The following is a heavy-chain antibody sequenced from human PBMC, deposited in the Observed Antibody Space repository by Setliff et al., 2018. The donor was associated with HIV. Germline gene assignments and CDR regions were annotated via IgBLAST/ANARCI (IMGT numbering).Heavy chain of an antibody. V-gene: IGHV1-18*01. CDR3: ARVLPRPDFWSGFSASGLGSWFDP. Sequence: ASVKVSCKASGYIFSNYGITWVRQAPGQGLEWMGWISGYNGNTNYAQKLQGRVTMTTDTSTSTAYMELRSLRSDDTAVYYCARVLPRPDFWSGFSASGLGSWFDPWGQGTLVTVSS. J-gene: IGHJ5*02. CDR2: ISGYNGNT. D-gene: IGHD3-3*01. CDR1: GYIFSNYG.